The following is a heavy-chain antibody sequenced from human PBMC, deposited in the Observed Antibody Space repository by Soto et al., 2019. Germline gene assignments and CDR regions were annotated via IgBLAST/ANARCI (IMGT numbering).Heavy chain of an antibody. V-gene: IGHV1-46*01. CDR2: INPSGGST. Sequence: QVQLVQSGAEVKKPGASVKVSCKASGYTFTSYYMRWVRQAPGQGLEWMGIINPSGGSTSYAQKFREQVPTHRDTAPIKVNRELRSWTPEDTSGYYCAGNSPLRQDSGGYGEKQNWYAPWCQGTVDAVSS. CDR1: GYTFTSYY. D-gene: IGHD3-22*01. CDR3: AGNSPLRQDSGGYGEKQNWYAP. J-gene: IGHJ5*02.